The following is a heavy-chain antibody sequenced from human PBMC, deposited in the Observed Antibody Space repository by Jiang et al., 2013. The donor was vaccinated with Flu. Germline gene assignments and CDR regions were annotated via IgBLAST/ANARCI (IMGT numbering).Heavy chain of an antibody. Sequence: GPGLVKPSQTLSLTCTVSGGSISSGSYYWSWIRQPAGKGLEWIGRIYTSGSTNYNPSLKSRVTISVDTSKNQFSLKLSSVTAADTAVYYCASSNWGLDYWGQGTLVTVSS. J-gene: IGHJ4*02. V-gene: IGHV4-61*02. CDR1: GGSISSGSYY. CDR2: IYTSGST. D-gene: IGHD7-27*01. CDR3: ASSNWGLDY.